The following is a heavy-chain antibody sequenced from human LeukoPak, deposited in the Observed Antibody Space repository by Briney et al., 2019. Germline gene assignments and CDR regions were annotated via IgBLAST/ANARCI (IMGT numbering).Heavy chain of an antibody. D-gene: IGHD2-2*01. CDR3: GRVYCSTTSCYDYYDHYMDV. J-gene: IGHJ6*03. Sequence: GGSLRLSCAASGFRFDDYGMSWVRHVPGKGLEWVSGTNWDGASTGYADSVKGRFTISRDNVKNFLYLQMNSLRVEDTALYFCGRVYCSTTSCYDYYDHYMDVWGKGTTVTVSS. CDR1: GFRFDDYG. CDR2: TNWDGAST. V-gene: IGHV3-20*04.